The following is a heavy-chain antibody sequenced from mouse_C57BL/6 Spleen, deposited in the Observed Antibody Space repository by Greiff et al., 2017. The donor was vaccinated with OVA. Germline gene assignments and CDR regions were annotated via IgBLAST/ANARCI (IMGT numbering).Heavy chain of an antibody. CDR1: GYTFTDYN. CDR3: ARPLRTGFDY. CDR2: INPNNGGT. Sequence: VRLQQSGPELVKPGASVKMSCKASGYTFTDYNMHWVKQSHGKSLEWIGYINPNNGGTSYNQKFKGKATLTVNKSSSTAYMELRSLTSEDSAVYYCARPLRTGFDYWGQGTTLTVSS. J-gene: IGHJ2*01. V-gene: IGHV1-22*01. D-gene: IGHD2-12*01.